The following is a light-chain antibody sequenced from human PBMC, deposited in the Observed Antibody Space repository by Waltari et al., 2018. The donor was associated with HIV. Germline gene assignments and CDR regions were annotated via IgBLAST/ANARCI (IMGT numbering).Light chain of an antibody. V-gene: IGKV3-20*01. Sequence: EIVLTQSPGTLSLSPGERATLSCRASQSVSRSYLAWYQQKPGQAPRLRIYGASSRATGIPDRFSGSGSGTDFTLSISRLEPEDFAVYYCQQYGSSPRTFGQGSKVEIK. CDR3: QQYGSSPRT. J-gene: IGKJ1*01. CDR1: QSVSRSY. CDR2: GAS.